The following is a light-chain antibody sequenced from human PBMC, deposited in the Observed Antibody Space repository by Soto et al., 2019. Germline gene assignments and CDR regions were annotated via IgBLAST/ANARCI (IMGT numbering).Light chain of an antibody. CDR1: SSNIGAGYD. Sequence: QSVLTQPPSVSGAPGQRVTISCTGSSSNIGAGYDVHWYQQLPGTAPKFLIYGNSNRPSGVPDRFSGSKSGTSASLAITGLQVEDEADYYCQSYDSSLTSYVFGTGTKLTVL. CDR2: GNS. CDR3: QSYDSSLTSYV. V-gene: IGLV1-40*01. J-gene: IGLJ1*01.